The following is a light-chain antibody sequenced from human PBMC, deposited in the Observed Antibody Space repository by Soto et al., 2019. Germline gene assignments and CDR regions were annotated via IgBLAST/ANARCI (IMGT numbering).Light chain of an antibody. CDR1: QSVSSSY. CDR3: QQYNNWPRT. CDR2: GAS. Sequence: EIVLTQSPATLSLSPGDRATLSCRASQSVSSSYLAWYQQKPGQAPRLLIYGASTRATGIPDRFSGSGSGTEFTLTISSLQSEDFAVYYCQQYNNWPRTFGQGTKVDIK. J-gene: IGKJ1*01. V-gene: IGKV3-15*01.